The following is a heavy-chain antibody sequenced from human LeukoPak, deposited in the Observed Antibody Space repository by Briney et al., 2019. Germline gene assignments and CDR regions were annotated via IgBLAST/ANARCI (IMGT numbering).Heavy chain of an antibody. CDR2: ISSSNYL. CDR3: ARASSGTRYFFDY. J-gene: IGHJ4*02. V-gene: IGHV3-21*01. D-gene: IGHD2-2*01. CDR1: RFTFSSYS. Sequence: GGSLTLSCAASRFTFSSYSMKWVRQAPGRGLEWVSSISSSNYLYYAGAVTVRFTISRDKAKNSLYLQMNSLRAEDTAVYYCARASSGTRYFFDYWGQGTLVTVSS.